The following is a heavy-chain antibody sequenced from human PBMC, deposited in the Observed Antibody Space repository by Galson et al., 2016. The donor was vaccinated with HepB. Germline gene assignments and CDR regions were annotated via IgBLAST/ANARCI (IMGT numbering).Heavy chain of an antibody. CDR3: ARVGASTWAEDIDY. CDR1: GFTFSDYW. CDR2: IKQDSRTI. J-gene: IGHJ4*02. Sequence: SLRLSCAASGFTFSDYWMSWVRQAPGKGLEWVATIKQDSRTIHYMDSVKGRFTISRDNAKNSLYLQMDDLRAEDTALYYCARVGASTWAEDIDYWGQGTLVTVSS. V-gene: IGHV3-7*01. D-gene: IGHD3-10*01.